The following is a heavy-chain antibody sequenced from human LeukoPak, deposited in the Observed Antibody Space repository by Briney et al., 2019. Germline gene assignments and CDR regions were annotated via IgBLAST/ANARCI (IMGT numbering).Heavy chain of an antibody. CDR2: ISRSGNTI. D-gene: IGHD4-17*01. V-gene: IGHV3-48*03. CDR3: ARERETTVTYDAFDI. J-gene: IGHJ3*02. CDR1: GFTFSSYE. Sequence: GRSLRLSCVASGFTFSSYEMNWISKASGKGLDLISYISRSGNTIYHADSVKGRFTLSRDNAKKSLYLEMKSLRAKDTAVYYCARERETTVTYDAFDIWGLGTMVTVSS.